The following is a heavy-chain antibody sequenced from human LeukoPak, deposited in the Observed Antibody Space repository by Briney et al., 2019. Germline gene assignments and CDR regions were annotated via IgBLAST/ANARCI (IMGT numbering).Heavy chain of an antibody. D-gene: IGHD5-18*01. J-gene: IGHJ4*02. V-gene: IGHV3-23*01. Sequence: SRDNSKNTLYLQMNSLRAEDTAVYYCAKDRGYSYGPFDYWGQGTLVTVSS. CDR3: AKDRGYSYGPFDY.